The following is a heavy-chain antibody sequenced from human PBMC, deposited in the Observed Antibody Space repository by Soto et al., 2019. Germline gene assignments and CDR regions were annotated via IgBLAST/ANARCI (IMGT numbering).Heavy chain of an antibody. CDR1: GFTFSSYA. Sequence: GGSLRLSCAASGFTFSSYAMSWVRQAPGKGLEWVSAISGSGGSTYYADSVKGRFTISRDNSKNTLYLQMNSLRAEDTAVYYCAKYGIAARPSDATHYYYYYYMDVWGKGTTVTVSS. D-gene: IGHD6-6*01. CDR2: ISGSGGST. V-gene: IGHV3-23*01. CDR3: AKYGIAARPSDATHYYYYYYMDV. J-gene: IGHJ6*03.